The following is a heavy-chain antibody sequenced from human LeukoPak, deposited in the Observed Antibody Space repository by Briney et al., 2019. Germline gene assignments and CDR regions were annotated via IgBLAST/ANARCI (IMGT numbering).Heavy chain of an antibody. V-gene: IGHV1-2*02. CDR2: INPNSGGT. J-gene: IGHJ5*02. CDR1: RYTFTGYY. D-gene: IGHD7-27*01. Sequence: GASVKVSCKASRYTFTGYYMHWVRQTPGQGLEWMGWINPNSGGTNYAQKFQGRVTMTRDTSISTAHMELSRLRSDDTAVYYCARGITGDLGNWFDPWGQGTLVTVSS. CDR3: ARGITGDLGNWFDP.